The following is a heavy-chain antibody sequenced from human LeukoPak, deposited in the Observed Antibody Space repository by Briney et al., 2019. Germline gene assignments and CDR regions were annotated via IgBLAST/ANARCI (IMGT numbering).Heavy chain of an antibody. J-gene: IGHJ4*02. D-gene: IGHD3-10*01. CDR3: ARGDGFGEPNPSFDY. CDR2: INPSGGST. CDR1: GYTFTSYY. Sequence: ASVKVSCKASGYTFTSYYMHWVRQAPGQGLEWMGIINPSGGSTSYAQKFQGRVTITRDTSTSTVYMELSSLRSEDTAVYYCARGDGFGEPNPSFDYWGQGTLVTVSS. V-gene: IGHV1-46*01.